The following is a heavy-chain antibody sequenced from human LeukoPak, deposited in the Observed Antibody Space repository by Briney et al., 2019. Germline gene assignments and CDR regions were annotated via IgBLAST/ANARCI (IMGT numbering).Heavy chain of an antibody. V-gene: IGHV3-23*01. Sequence: GGSLRLSCAASGFTFSSYAMSWVRQAPGKGLEWVSGISGSGGSTYYADSVKGRFTISRDNSKNTLYLQMNSLRAEDTAVYYCAKAPLGYYYDSSGPNFDYWGQGTLVTVSS. D-gene: IGHD3-22*01. J-gene: IGHJ4*02. CDR1: GFTFSSYA. CDR3: AKAPLGYYYDSSGPNFDY. CDR2: ISGSGGST.